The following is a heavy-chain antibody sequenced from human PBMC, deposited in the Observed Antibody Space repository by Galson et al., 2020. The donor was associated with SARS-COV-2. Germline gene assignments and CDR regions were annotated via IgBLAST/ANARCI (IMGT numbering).Heavy chain of an antibody. D-gene: IGHD1-1*01. CDR3: ARDTEDRTTYYFDY. Sequence: GGSLRLSCAASGFTFSSYAMHWVRQAPGKGLEWVAVISYDGSNKYYADSVKGRFTISRDNSKNTLYLQMNSLRAEDTAVYYCARDTEDRTTYYFDYWGQGTLVTVSS. CDR1: GFTFSSYA. J-gene: IGHJ4*02. V-gene: IGHV3-30*04. CDR2: ISYDGSNK.